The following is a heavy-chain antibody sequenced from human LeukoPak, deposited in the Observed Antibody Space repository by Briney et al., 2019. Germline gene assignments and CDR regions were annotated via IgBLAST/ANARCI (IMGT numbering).Heavy chain of an antibody. V-gene: IGHV3-11*04. CDR1: GFTFSDYY. J-gene: IGHJ6*03. CDR2: ISSSGSTI. CDR3: ARPLGYCSSTSCSPSSYYYYMDV. D-gene: IGHD2-2*01. Sequence: PGGSLRLSCAASGFTFSDYYMSWIRQAPGKGLEWVSYISSSGSTIYYADSAKGRFTISRDNAKNSLYLQVNSLRAEDTAVYYCARPLGYCSSTSCSPSSYYYYMDVWGKGTTVTVSS.